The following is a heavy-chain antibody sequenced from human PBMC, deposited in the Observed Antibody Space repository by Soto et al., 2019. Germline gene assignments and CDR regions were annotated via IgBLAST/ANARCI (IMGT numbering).Heavy chain of an antibody. J-gene: IGHJ6*02. Sequence: QVQLQQWGAGLLKPSETLSLTCAVDGGYCSGYYWSWIRQPPGKGLEWIGEINHSGSTNYNPSLKSRVTRSVDTSKNQCSLKLSSVTAADTAVYYCARLVCSGGSCYVFYYYYGMDVWGQGTPVTVSS. CDR1: GGYCSGYY. CDR3: ARLVCSGGSCYVFYYYYGMDV. V-gene: IGHV4-34*01. CDR2: INHSGST. D-gene: IGHD2-15*01.